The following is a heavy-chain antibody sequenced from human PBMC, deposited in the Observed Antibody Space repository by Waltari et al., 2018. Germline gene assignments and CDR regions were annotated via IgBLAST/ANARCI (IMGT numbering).Heavy chain of an antibody. Sequence: QLQLQESGPGLVKPSETLSLTSTVSGASVSSRIHYWGWIRQSPGKGLEWIGSITHSGSSYYNPSLRSRVTLLVDTSKNQFSLRVNSVTAADMALYYCARHMTTVTTSSFDYWGQGALVTVSS. D-gene: IGHD4-17*01. J-gene: IGHJ4*02. CDR3: ARHMTTVTTSSFDY. CDR2: ITHSGSS. CDR1: GASVSSRIHY. V-gene: IGHV4-39*07.